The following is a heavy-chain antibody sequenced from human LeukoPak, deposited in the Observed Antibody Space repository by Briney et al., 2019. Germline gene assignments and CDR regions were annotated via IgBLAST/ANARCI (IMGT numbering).Heavy chain of an antibody. Sequence: SETLSLTCTVSGGSISSSSYYWGWIRQPPGKGLEWIGSIYYSGSTYYNPSLKSRVTISVDTSKNQFSLKLSSVTAADTAVYYCAVSFPGLFDYWGQGTLVTVSS. D-gene: IGHD2/OR15-2a*01. V-gene: IGHV4-39*01. CDR2: IYYSGST. CDR1: GGSISSSSYY. CDR3: AVSFPGLFDY. J-gene: IGHJ4*02.